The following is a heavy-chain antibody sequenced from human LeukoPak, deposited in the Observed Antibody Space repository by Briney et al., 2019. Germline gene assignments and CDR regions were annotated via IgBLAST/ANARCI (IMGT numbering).Heavy chain of an antibody. D-gene: IGHD2-2*03. CDR2: INHSGST. J-gene: IGHJ4*02. CDR1: GGSFSGYY. Sequence: SETLSLTCAVYGGSFSGYYWSWIRQPPGKGLEWIGEINHSGSTNYNPSLKSRVTISVDTSKNQFSLELSSVTAADTAVYYCARDLDIVVVPAAALYFDYWGQGTLVTVSS. CDR3: ARDLDIVVVPAAALYFDY. V-gene: IGHV4-34*01.